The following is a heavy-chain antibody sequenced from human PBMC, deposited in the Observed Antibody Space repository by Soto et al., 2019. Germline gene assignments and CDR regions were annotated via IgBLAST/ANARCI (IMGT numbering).Heavy chain of an antibody. J-gene: IGHJ4*02. D-gene: IGHD4-4*01. CDR2: IYYNGNT. CDR3: SRRVGLQFFDS. Sequence: QVQLQESGPGLVKPSQTLSLTCAVSGGSISSGYYWSWIRQHPGKGLEWIGYIYYNGNTYYNPSLRGRVTISVDTAENQFSLTLTSGTAADPAMYYCSRRVGLQFFDSWGQGILVTVSS. V-gene: IGHV4-31*11. CDR1: GGSISSGYY.